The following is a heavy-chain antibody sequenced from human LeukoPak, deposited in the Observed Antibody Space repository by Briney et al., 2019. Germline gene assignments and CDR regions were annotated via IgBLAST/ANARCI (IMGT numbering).Heavy chain of an antibody. CDR2: IYYSGGT. V-gene: IGHV4-59*12. D-gene: IGHD4/OR15-4a*01. CDR1: GGSIIGYY. CDR3: ARYANSPYYYYAMDV. J-gene: IGHJ6*02. Sequence: PSETLSLTCTVSGGSIIGYYLSWIRQPPGKGLEWIGSIYYSGGTNYNPSLKSRVTISVETSKNQFSLKLSSVTAADTAVYYCARYANSPYYYYAMDVWGQGTTVTVSS.